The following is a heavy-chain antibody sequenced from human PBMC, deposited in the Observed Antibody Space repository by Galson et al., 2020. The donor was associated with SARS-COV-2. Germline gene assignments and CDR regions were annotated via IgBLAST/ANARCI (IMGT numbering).Heavy chain of an antibody. J-gene: IGHJ4*02. CDR3: ARGFNYGSGSYYNVFDY. CDR1: GGSSSGYY. D-gene: IGHD3-10*01. Sequence: SETLSLTCAVYGGSSSGYYWSWIRQPPGKGLEWIGEINHSGSTNYNPSLKSRVTISVDTSKNQFYLKLSSVTAADTAVYYCARGFNYGSGSYYNVFDYWGQGTLVTVSS. CDR2: INHSGST. V-gene: IGHV4-34*01.